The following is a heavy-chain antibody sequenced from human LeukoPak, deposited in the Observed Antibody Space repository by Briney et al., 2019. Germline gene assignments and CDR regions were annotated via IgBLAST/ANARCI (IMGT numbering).Heavy chain of an antibody. CDR2: IYYSGST. CDR1: GGSISSYY. D-gene: IGHD5-18*01. V-gene: IGHV4-59*01. CDR3: AGYSYGAFDI. J-gene: IGHJ3*02. Sequence: PSETLSLTCTVSGGSISSYYWSWIRQPPGKGLEWIGYIYYSGSTNYNPSLKSRVTISVDTSKNQFSLKLSSVTAADTAVYYCAGYSYGAFDIWGQGTMVTVS.